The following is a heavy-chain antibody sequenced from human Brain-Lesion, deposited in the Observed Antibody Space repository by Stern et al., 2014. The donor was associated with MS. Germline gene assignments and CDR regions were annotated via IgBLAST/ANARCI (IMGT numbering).Heavy chain of an antibody. V-gene: IGHV1-69*06. CDR2: IIPIFGSP. CDR1: GGTFGTYP. J-gene: IGHJ5*02. CDR3: AKDGPALVTNWFDP. Sequence: VHLVESGPEVKKPGSSVQVSCKASGGTFGTYPITWLRQAPGQGLEGMGRIIPIFGSPNYAQKFQGRVTITADRSTTTVYMKLSSLKSDDAAVYYCAKDGPALVTNWFDPWGRGTLVTVSS. D-gene: IGHD5-18*01.